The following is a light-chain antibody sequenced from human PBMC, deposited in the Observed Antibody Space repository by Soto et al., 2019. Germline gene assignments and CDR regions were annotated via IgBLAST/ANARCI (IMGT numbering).Light chain of an antibody. CDR1: QGIINY. J-gene: IGKJ4*01. V-gene: IGKV1-9*01. CDR2: GAS. Sequence: IQLTQSPSSLSASVGDRVTITCRASQGIINYLAWYQQKPEKAPKLLIYGASTLQTGVPSRFSGGGFGTDFALTITSLQAEDFATYYCQQLRMYPSTFGGGTKVDIK. CDR3: QQLRMYPST.